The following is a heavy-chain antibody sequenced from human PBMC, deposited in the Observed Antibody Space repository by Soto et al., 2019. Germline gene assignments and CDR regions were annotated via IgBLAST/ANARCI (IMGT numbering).Heavy chain of an antibody. J-gene: IGHJ6*02. CDR1: GDTVSSNSVA. V-gene: IGHV6-1*01. D-gene: IGHD2-15*01. Sequence: SQTLSLTCVGSGDTVSSNSVAWNWVRQSPSRGLEWLGRTYYRSRWYSDYAVSVRSRIDINADTSKNQVSLQLNSVTPEDTAVYYCARSEEDSDYYYGMDVWGQGTTVTVSS. CDR3: ARSEEDSDYYYGMDV. CDR2: TYYRSRWYS.